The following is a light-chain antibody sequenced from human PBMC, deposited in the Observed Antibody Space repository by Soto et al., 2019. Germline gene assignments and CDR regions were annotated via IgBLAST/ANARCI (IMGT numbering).Light chain of an antibody. Sequence: QSVLTQPRSVSGSPGQSVSISCTGTISDVAGYNYVSWYQHHPGKAPKLLISDVTKRPSWVPDRFSGSKSRNTASLTISELQAEDEADYYCSSYAGNNNLVFGGGTKLTVL. CDR1: ISDVAGYNY. CDR3: SSYAGNNNLV. J-gene: IGLJ2*01. CDR2: DVT. V-gene: IGLV2-11*01.